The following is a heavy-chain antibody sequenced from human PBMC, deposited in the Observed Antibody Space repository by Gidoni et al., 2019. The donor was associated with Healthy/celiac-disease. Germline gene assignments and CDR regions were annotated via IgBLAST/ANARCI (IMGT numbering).Heavy chain of an antibody. V-gene: IGHV4-38-2*01. CDR3: ARADIDYYDSSGIDY. Sequence: QVQLQESGPGLVKPSETLSLTCAVSGYSISSGYYWGWIRQPPGKGLEWIGSIYHSGSTYYNPSLKSRVTISVDTSKNQFSLKLSSVTAADTAVYYCARADIDYYDSSGIDYWGQGTLVTVSS. CDR2: IYHSGST. CDR1: GYSISSGYY. J-gene: IGHJ4*02. D-gene: IGHD3-22*01.